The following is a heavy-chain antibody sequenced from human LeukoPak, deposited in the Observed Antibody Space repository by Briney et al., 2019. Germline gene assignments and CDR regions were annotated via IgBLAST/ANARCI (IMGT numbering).Heavy chain of an antibody. J-gene: IGHJ3*02. CDR1: GFTFSGYW. CDR3: ARDNTAMAPYAFDI. CDR2: IKEDGSEK. D-gene: IGHD5-18*01. Sequence: PGGSLRLSCAASGFTFSGYWMSWVRQTPGKGLEWVANIKEDGSEKYYVDSVKGRFTISRDNAKNSLYLQMNSLRAEDTAVYYCARDNTAMAPYAFDIWGQGTMVTVSS. V-gene: IGHV3-7*03.